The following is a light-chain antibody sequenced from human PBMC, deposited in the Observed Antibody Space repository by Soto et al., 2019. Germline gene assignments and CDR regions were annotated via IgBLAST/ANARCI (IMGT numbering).Light chain of an antibody. J-gene: IGKJ1*01. Sequence: VQMTQSPSTLSASVGDRVTITCRASQSISTWLAWYQQKPGKAPKLLIYDASSLESGVPSRFSGSGSGTEFTLTISSLRPDDFATYYCQQYNSYSFGQGTKVDI. CDR3: QQYNSYS. CDR1: QSISTW. CDR2: DAS. V-gene: IGKV1-5*01.